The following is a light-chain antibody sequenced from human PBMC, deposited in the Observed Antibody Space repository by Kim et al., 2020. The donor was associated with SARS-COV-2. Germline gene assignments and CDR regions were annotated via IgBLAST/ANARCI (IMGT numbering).Light chain of an antibody. CDR3: QQYGSSPFT. V-gene: IGKV3-20*01. J-gene: IGKJ3*01. Sequence: ELVLTQSPGTLSLSPGERATLSCRASQSVRSSYLAWYQQKPGQAPRLLIYGASSRATVIPDRFSGSGSGTCFTLTISRLEPEDFAVYYFQQYGSSPFTFGPGTKVDIK. CDR1: QSVRSSY. CDR2: GAS.